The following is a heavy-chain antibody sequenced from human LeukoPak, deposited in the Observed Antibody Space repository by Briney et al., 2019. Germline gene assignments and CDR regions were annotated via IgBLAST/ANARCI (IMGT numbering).Heavy chain of an antibody. CDR3: ARVGIVVVPAAHRWFDP. Sequence: GGSLRLXCAASGFTFSSYSMNWVRQAPGKGLEWVSSISSSSSYIYYADSVKGRFTISRDNAKNSLYLQMNSLRAEDTAVYYCARVGIVVVPAAHRWFDPWGQGTLVTVSS. V-gene: IGHV3-21*01. D-gene: IGHD2-2*01. CDR2: ISSSSSYI. J-gene: IGHJ5*02. CDR1: GFTFSSYS.